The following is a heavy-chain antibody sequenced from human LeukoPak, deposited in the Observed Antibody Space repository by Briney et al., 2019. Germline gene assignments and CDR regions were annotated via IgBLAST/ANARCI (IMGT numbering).Heavy chain of an antibody. V-gene: IGHV4-4*02. CDR1: GGSFSSSNW. Sequence: SGTLSLICEVSGGSFSSSNWWSWVRQPPGKGLEWIGEIYHSGSTNYNSSLKSRVTISVDKSKNQFSLKLSSVTAADTAVYYCARAPGGYDSRAHRTGYFDPWGQGTLVTVSS. CDR2: IYHSGST. CDR3: ARAPGGYDSRAHRTGYFDP. D-gene: IGHD3-22*01. J-gene: IGHJ5*02.